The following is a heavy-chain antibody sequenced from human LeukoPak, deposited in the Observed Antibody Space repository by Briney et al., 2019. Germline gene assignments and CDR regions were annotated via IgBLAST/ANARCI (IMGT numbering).Heavy chain of an antibody. CDR2: ISWNSGSI. V-gene: IGHV3-9*01. D-gene: IGHD3-10*01. J-gene: IGHJ3*02. CDR3: AKDGAPLAPSGDAFDI. Sequence: GGSLRLSCAASGFTFDDYAMHWVRQAPGKGLEWVSGISWNSGSIGYADSVKGRFTISRDNAKNSLYLQMNSLRAEDTALYHCAKDGAPLAPSGDAFDIWGQGTMVTVSS. CDR1: GFTFDDYA.